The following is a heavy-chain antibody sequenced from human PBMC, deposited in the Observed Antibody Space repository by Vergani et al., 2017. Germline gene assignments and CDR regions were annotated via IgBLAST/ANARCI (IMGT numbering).Heavy chain of an antibody. CDR3: ARGDYGILTGYRY. Sequence: QVQVVQSGAAVKKSGASVKVSCKTSGYTFSNYSMPWVRQAPGQGLEGMGIINPSGGHTNYAQKFQGRVTMTRDTSTSTVYMELSSLRSEDTAIYYCARGDYGILTGYRYWGQGTLVTVSA. J-gene: IGHJ4*02. D-gene: IGHD3-9*01. V-gene: IGHV1-46*03. CDR2: INPSGGHT. CDR1: GYTFSNYS.